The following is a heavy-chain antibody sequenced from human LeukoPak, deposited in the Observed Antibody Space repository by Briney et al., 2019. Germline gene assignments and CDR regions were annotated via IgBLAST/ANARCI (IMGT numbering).Heavy chain of an antibody. CDR1: GYSISSGYY. V-gene: IGHV4-38-2*02. CDR2: IYHSGLT. Sequence: SETLSLTCTVSGYSISSGYYWGWIRQPPGKGLEWIGNIYHSGLTYYNPSLKSRVTISLDTSKNHFSLTLSSVTAADTAVYYCARSDGYGLVDIWGQGTMVTVSS. CDR3: ARSDGYGLVDI. J-gene: IGHJ3*02. D-gene: IGHD3-10*01.